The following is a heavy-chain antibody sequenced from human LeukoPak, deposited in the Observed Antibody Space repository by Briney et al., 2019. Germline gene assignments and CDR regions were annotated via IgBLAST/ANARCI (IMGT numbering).Heavy chain of an antibody. J-gene: IGHJ4*02. CDR1: GYTFSSYS. Sequence: GGSLRLSCAASGYTFSSYSINWLRQAPGKGLEWVSSISVRSNYIYYADSVRGRFSISRDDARDSLYLQMNSLRAEDTAVYYCVGLRRSSDTSGFYYYYDYWGQGTLVTVSS. D-gene: IGHD3-22*01. V-gene: IGHV3-21*01. CDR3: VGLRRSSDTSGFYYYYDY. CDR2: ISVRSNYI.